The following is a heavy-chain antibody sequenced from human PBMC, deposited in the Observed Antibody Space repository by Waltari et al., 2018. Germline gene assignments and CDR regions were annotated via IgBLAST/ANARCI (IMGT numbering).Heavy chain of an antibody. CDR3: ARDRGRGLYLDT. Sequence: QLQLQESGPGLVQPSGTLSLTCAVSGDSASNPYLWNWVRQPPGKGLEWIGQVHGSTGRTNYNPSFASRVTVSLDTYNNQFSLKLTYATAADTVVYYCARDRGRGLYLDTWGPGTLVTVSP. CDR1: GDSASNPYL. J-gene: IGHJ4*02. D-gene: IGHD2-15*01. CDR2: VHGSTGRT. V-gene: IGHV4-4*02.